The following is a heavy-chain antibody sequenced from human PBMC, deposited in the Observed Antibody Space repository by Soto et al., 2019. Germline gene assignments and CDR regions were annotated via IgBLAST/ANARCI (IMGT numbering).Heavy chain of an antibody. CDR2: IWYDGSNK. J-gene: IGHJ6*02. V-gene: IGHV3-33*01. CDR1: GFTFSSYG. Sequence: QVQLVESGGGVVQPGRSLRLSCAASGFTFSSYGMHWVRQAPGKGLEWVAVIWYDGSNKYYADSVKGRFTISRDNSKNPLYLQMNSLRAEDTAVYYCARDRPDYGGMDVWGQGTTVTVSS. CDR3: ARDRPDYGGMDV.